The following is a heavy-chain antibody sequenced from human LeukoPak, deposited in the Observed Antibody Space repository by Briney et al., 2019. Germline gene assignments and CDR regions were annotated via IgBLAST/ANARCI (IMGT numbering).Heavy chain of an antibody. D-gene: IGHD3-16*01. CDR2: IRPGDTRT. V-gene: IGHV1-46*01. CDR3: VREKSGGTYDY. CDR1: GYTFTAYY. Sequence: ASVKVSCRASGYTFTAYYIQWVRQAPGQGLEWMGTIRPGDTRTTYAQKFQGRVTMTWDMSTTTGYMELSSLRSEDTAVYYCVREKSGGTYDYWGQGTLVTVSS. J-gene: IGHJ4*02.